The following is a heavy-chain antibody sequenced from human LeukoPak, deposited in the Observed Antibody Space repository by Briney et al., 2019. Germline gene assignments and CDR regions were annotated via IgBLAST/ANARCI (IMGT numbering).Heavy chain of an antibody. Sequence: GGSLRLSCAASGFTFSTYAMSWVRQAPGKGLKWVSFIRSKTYGGTTQYAASVKGRFNISRDDSKSVAYLQMNSLKIDDTAVYYCTRVDYGGAPRRNYWGQGTLVTVSS. D-gene: IGHD4-23*01. CDR2: IRSKTYGGTT. J-gene: IGHJ4*02. CDR3: TRVDYGGAPRRNY. CDR1: GFTFSTYA. V-gene: IGHV3-49*04.